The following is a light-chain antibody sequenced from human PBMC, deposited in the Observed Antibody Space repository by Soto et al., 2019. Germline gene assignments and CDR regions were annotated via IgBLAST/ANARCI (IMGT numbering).Light chain of an antibody. V-gene: IGLV1-40*01. Sequence: QPVLTQTPSVSGAPGQKITMSCTGSSSNIGAGYDVHWYQQVPGAAPRLLIYADNNRPSGVPDRFSASKSGTSASLAITGLQGEDEANYYRQSYDTSLSGVIFGAGTKLTVL. J-gene: IGLJ2*01. CDR2: ADN. CDR1: SSNIGAGYD. CDR3: QSYDTSLSGVI.